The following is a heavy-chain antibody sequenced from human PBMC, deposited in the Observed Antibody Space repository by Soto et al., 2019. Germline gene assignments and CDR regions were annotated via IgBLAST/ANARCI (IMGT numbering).Heavy chain of an antibody. CDR3: AKSLYHDNGGKKDH. Sequence: EVQLLESGGGLVQPGGSLRLSCVGSGFTFSSYDMTWVRQAPGKGLEWVSSFSFYGRRDNTYYADSVKGRFTIARDNSRNTVYLQMDNLRVEDTAVYYCAKSLYHDNGGKKDHGGQGTLVTASS. CDR1: GFTFSSYD. J-gene: IGHJ4*02. CDR2: FSFYGRRDNT. V-gene: IGHV3-23*01. D-gene: IGHD1-1*01.